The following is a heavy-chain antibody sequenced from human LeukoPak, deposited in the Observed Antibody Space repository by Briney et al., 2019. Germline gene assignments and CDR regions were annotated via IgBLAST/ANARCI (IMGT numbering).Heavy chain of an antibody. Sequence: PSQTLSLTCAGYGGSCSGYYWSRIRQPPSQRLYLIGEINHSESANYNPPLKSRATISVDTSKNQFSLKLSSVTAADTAVYYCARGHPTVIREGHDYWGQGILVTVSS. J-gene: IGHJ4*02. CDR2: INHSESA. CDR3: ARGHPTVIREGHDY. D-gene: IGHD4-17*01. V-gene: IGHV4-34*01. CDR1: GGSCSGYY.